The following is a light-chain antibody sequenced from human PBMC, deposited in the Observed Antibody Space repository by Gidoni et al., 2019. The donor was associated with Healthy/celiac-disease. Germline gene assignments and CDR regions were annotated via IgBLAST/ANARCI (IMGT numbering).Light chain of an antibody. CDR3: HQRSTWPRT. Sequence: EIVLTQSPATLSLSPGERATLSCRASQSVSSYLAWYQQKPGQAPRLLIYDASNRATGIPARFSGSGSGTDFTLTISSLEPEDFAVYYCHQRSTWPRTFXXXTKVEIK. J-gene: IGKJ1*01. CDR1: QSVSSY. V-gene: IGKV3-11*01. CDR2: DAS.